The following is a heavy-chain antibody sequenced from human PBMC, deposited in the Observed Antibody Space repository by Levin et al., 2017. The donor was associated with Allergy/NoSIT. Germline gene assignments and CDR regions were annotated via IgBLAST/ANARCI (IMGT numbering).Heavy chain of an antibody. J-gene: IGHJ4*02. Sequence: SQTLSLTCTVSGGSISSYYWSWIRQPPGKGLEWIGYIYYSGSTNYNPSLKSRVTISVDTSKNQFSLKLSSVTAADMAVYYCARHGITMVRGVIDYWGQGTLVTVSS. CDR3: ARHGITMVRGVIDY. D-gene: IGHD3-10*01. V-gene: IGHV4-59*08. CDR2: IYYSGST. CDR1: GGSISSYY.